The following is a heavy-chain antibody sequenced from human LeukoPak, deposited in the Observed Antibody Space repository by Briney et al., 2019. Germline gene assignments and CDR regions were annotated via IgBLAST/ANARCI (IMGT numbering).Heavy chain of an antibody. J-gene: IGHJ4*02. Sequence: GGSLRLSCAASGFTFDVYYLNWVRQAPGKGLEWVSGISCNGRNTAYAESLKGRFTISRDNAKNTLFLQMNSLRAGDTTFYYFARVQEYDKFDYWGQGTLVTVSS. V-gene: IGHV3-20*04. CDR2: ISCNGRNT. CDR1: GFTFDVYY. CDR3: ARVQEYDKFDY. D-gene: IGHD3-22*01.